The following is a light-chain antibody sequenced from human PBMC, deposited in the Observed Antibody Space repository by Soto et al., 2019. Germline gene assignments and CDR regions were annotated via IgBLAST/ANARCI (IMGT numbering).Light chain of an antibody. Sequence: EIVLTQSPGTLSLSPGERATLSCRASQSIARSYLLWYQQRPGQAPRLLIYATSSRATGIPDRFSGSGSGTDFTLTISRLEPEDFAVYYCQQYGGSLKWAFGQGTKVEIK. CDR1: QSIARSY. V-gene: IGKV3-20*01. J-gene: IGKJ1*01. CDR2: ATS. CDR3: QQYGGSLKWA.